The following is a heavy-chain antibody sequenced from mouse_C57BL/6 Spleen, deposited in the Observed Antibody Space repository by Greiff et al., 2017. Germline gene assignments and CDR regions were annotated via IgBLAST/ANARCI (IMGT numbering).Heavy chain of an antibody. CDR3: ARAYYDYFDY. CDR1: GFTFSSYA. D-gene: IGHD1-1*01. Sequence: EVQLVESGGGLVKPGGSLKLSCAASGFTFSSYAMSWVRQTPEKRLEWVATISDGGSYTYYPDNVKGRFTISRDNAKNNLYLQMSHLKSEDTAMYYCARAYYDYFDYWGQGTTLTVSS. CDR2: ISDGGSYT. J-gene: IGHJ2*01. V-gene: IGHV5-4*01.